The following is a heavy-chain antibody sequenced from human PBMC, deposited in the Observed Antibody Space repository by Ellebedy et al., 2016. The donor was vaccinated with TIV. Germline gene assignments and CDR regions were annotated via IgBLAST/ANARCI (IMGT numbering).Heavy chain of an antibody. V-gene: IGHV4-61*08. CDR3: ARSYYYDSSGYPYYYGMDV. Sequence: SETLSLTXTVSGGSISSGDYYWSWIRQPPGKGLEWIGYIYYSGSTNYNPSLKSRVTISVDTSKNQFSLKLSSVTAADTAVYYCARSYYYDSSGYPYYYGMDVWGQGTTVTVSS. D-gene: IGHD3-22*01. CDR1: GGSISSGDYY. J-gene: IGHJ6*02. CDR2: IYYSGST.